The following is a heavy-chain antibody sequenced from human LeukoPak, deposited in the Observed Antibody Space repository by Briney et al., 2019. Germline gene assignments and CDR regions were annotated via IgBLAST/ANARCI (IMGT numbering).Heavy chain of an antibody. V-gene: IGHV3-48*04. CDR2: INCSSGSI. J-gene: IGHJ4*02. D-gene: IGHD3-9*01. CDR3: AKEGDKTGYRYFDD. CDR1: GAKSIGCS. Sequence: LGGSLRLSCAASGAKSIGCSMNWVRQAPAKGLQWGLYINCSSGSIIYADSVKGRFTISRDNAKNTLYLQMNSLRAEDTAVYYCAKEGDKTGYRYFDDWGQGTLVTVST.